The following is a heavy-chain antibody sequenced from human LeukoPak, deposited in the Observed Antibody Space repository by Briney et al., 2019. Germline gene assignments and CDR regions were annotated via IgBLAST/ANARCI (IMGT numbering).Heavy chain of an antibody. CDR2: ISGSGSGGST. CDR3: ARGVPYDSSGYYYGDYFDY. J-gene: IGHJ4*02. V-gene: IGHV3-23*01. Sequence: PGGSLRLSCAASGFTFSSSAMSWVRQAPGKGLEWVSSISGSGSGGSTYYADSVKGRFTISRDNSKNTLYLQMNSLRAEDTAVYYCARGVPYDSSGYYYGDYFDYWGQGTLVTVSS. CDR1: GFTFSSSA. D-gene: IGHD3-22*01.